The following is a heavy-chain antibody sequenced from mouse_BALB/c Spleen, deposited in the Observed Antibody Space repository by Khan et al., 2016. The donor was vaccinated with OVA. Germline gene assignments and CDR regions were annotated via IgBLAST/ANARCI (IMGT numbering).Heavy chain of an antibody. V-gene: IGHV2-3*01. CDR2: IWGDGNK. Sequence: QVQLKESGPGLVAPSQSLSITCTASGFSLTSYGVSWVRQPPGKGLEWLGVIWGDGNKNFHSALRSRLSISKDNSKSQVFLKLNRLQTDDTATYYCAKDRGYYAVDYWGQGTSVTVSS. CDR1: GFSLTSYG. J-gene: IGHJ4*01. CDR3: AKDRGYYAVDY.